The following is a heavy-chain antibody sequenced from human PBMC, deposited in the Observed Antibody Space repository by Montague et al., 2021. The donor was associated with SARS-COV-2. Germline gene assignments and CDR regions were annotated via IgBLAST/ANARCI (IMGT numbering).Heavy chain of an antibody. CDR2: IFHTGST. CDR1: GDSLSTDNC. J-gene: IGHJ4*02. V-gene: IGHV4-4*02. Sequence: SETLSLTCVVSGDSLSTDNCWSWVRLPPGRGVEWVGGIFHTGSTKYKPSPKSRVSMSVDKAWNKFSSRLISVTAADTAIYYCARKGIGRSDLAYWGQGTLVTVSS. CDR3: ARKGIGRSDLAY. D-gene: IGHD1-26*01.